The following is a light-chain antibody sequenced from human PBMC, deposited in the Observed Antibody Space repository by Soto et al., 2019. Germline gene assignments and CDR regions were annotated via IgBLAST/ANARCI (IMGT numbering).Light chain of an antibody. Sequence: DIPLTQTKFFLSASVGARVSIPCLASQGIGSYLAWYQQKPGKAPNLLIYAASTLQSGVPSRFSGSGSGTDFTLTISSLQPEDFATYYCHQLNNYPLTFGGGTKVDIK. V-gene: IGKV1-9*01. CDR1: QGIGSY. J-gene: IGKJ4*01. CDR2: AAS. CDR3: HQLNNYPLT.